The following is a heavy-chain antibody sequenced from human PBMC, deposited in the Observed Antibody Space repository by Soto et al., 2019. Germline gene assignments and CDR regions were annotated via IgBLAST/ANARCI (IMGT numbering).Heavy chain of an antibody. D-gene: IGHD5-12*01. V-gene: IGHV3-48*02. CDR1: VFTFSSYS. CDR2: ISSSSSSI. J-gene: IGHJ6*02. Sequence: GGSLRLSCAASVFTFSSYSMNWVRQAPGKGLEWVSSISSSSSSIYYADSVKGRFTISRDNAKNSLYLQMNSLRDEDTAVYYCARDIVATINSAPYGMDVWGQGTTVTVSS. CDR3: ARDIVATINSAPYGMDV.